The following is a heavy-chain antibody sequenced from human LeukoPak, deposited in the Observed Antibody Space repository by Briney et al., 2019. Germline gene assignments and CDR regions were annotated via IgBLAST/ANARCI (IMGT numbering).Heavy chain of an antibody. CDR3: ASTIFGVVITPGDYYCYMDV. CDR2: INPNSGGT. D-gene: IGHD3-3*01. V-gene: IGHV1-2*02. J-gene: IGHJ6*03. CDR1: GYTFTGYY. Sequence: ASVKVSCKASGYTFTGYYMHWVRQAPGQGLEWMGWINPNSGGTNYAQKFQGRVTMTRDTSISTAYMELSRLRSDDTAVYYCASTIFGVVITPGDYYCYMDVWGRGTTVTVSS.